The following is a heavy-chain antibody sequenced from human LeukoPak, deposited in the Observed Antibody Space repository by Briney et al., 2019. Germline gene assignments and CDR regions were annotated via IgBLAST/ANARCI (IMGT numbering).Heavy chain of an antibody. V-gene: IGHV3-30*18. D-gene: IGHD2-2*03. J-gene: IGHJ4*02. CDR2: ISYDGSNK. CDR3: AKDVGYCSSTSCTWVDY. CDR1: GFTFSSYG. Sequence: GGTLRLSCAASGFTFSSYGMHWVRQAPGKGLERVAVISYDGSNKYYADSVKCRFTIFRDNSKSTLYLQMNRLRAEDTAVYYCAKDVGYCSSTSCTWVDYWGQGTLVTVSS.